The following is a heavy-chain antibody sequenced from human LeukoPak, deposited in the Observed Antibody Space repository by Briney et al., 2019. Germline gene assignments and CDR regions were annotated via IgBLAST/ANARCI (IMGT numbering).Heavy chain of an antibody. V-gene: IGHV1-46*01. Sequence: ASVKVSCKASGYTFTSYYMHWVRQAPGQGLEWMGIINPSGGSTSYAQKFQGRVTMTRDTSISTAYMELSRLRSDDTAVYYCAGADPITMIVVVKGFDPWGQGTLVTVSS. CDR3: AGADPITMIVVVKGFDP. J-gene: IGHJ5*02. D-gene: IGHD3-22*01. CDR1: GYTFTSYY. CDR2: INPSGGST.